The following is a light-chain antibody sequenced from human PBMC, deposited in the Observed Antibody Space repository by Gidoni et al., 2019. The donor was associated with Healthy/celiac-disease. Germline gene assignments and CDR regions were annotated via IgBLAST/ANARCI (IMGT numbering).Light chain of an antibody. J-gene: IGLJ3*02. CDR3: QSYDSSLSGYWV. CDR2: CNS. V-gene: IGLV1-40*01. Sequence: QSVLTQPPSVSGAPGQRVTISCTGSSSNIGAGYDVPWYQQLPGTAPKLLIYCNSNRPSGVPDRFSGSKSGTSASLAITGLQAEDEADYYCQSYDSSLSGYWVFGGGTKLTVL. CDR1: SSNIGAGYD.